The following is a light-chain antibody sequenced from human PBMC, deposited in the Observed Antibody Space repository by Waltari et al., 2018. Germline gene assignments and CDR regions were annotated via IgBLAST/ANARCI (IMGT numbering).Light chain of an antibody. Sequence: QAVVTQEPSVPVSPGGTLTLTCGSSPGTVTNNHYPYWFQQKPGQAPRTLIYDTTNKYSWTPARFSGSLLGGQAALTLSGVQPEDEAEYYCLLSFGITQIFGGGTKLTVL. J-gene: IGLJ2*01. CDR1: PGTVTNNHY. V-gene: IGLV7-46*01. CDR2: DTT. CDR3: LLSFGITQI.